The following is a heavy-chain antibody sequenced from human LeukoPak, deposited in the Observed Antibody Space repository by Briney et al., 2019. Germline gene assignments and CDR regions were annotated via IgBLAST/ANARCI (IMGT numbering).Heavy chain of an antibody. V-gene: IGHV4-59*01. D-gene: IGHD3-10*01. J-gene: IGHJ4*02. Sequence: PSETLSLTCTVSGGSISSYYWSWLRQPPGKGLEWIGYIYYSGSTNYNPSLKSRVTISVDTSKNQFSLKLSSVTAADTAVYYCGRIHRDSGSPTWFYWGQGTLVTVSS. CDR2: IYYSGST. CDR3: GRIHRDSGSPTWFY. CDR1: GGSISSYY.